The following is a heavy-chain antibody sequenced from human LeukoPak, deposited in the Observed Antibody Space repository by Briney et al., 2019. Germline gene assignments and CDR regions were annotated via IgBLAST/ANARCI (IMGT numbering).Heavy chain of an antibody. J-gene: IGHJ4*02. V-gene: IGHV3-74*01. D-gene: IGHD3-3*01. CDR2: INRDGSST. Sequence: GGSLRLSCAASGFTFSSHWMQWVRQAPGKGLVWVSRINRDGSSTIYADSVKGRFAISRDNATNTLYLQMNSLRAEDTAVYYCARGRSGYYSDYWGQGTLVTVSS. CDR3: ARGRSGYYSDY. CDR1: GFTFSSHW.